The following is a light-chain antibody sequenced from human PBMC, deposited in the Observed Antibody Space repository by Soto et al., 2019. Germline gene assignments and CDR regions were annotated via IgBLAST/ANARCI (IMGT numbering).Light chain of an antibody. CDR3: SLYMHGGISV. CDR2: KTN. CDR1: SGSVSTGSY. V-gene: IGLV8-61*01. Sequence: QTVVTQEPSFSVSPGGTVTLTCGLSSGSVSTGSYPSWYQQTPGQSPRTLIYKTNTRSSGVPDRFSGSILGNKAALTITGAQGDDESHCYCSLYMHGGISVFGGGTKLTVL. J-gene: IGLJ3*02.